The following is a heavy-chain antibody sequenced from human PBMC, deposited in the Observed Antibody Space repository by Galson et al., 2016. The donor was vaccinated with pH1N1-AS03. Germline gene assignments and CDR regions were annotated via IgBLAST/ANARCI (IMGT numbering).Heavy chain of an antibody. CDR3: ARRVSYTGSYPLDY. D-gene: IGHD1-26*01. Sequence: QSGAEVKKPGESLKISCKGSGYKFTNYWTGWVRQMPGQGLERMGSIYPGDSDTRYSPSFQGQVTISADKSISTAYLQWSSLKASDTAMYYCARRVSYTGSYPLDYWGQGTLVAVSS. V-gene: IGHV5-51*01. CDR1: GYKFTNYW. CDR2: IYPGDSDT. J-gene: IGHJ4*02.